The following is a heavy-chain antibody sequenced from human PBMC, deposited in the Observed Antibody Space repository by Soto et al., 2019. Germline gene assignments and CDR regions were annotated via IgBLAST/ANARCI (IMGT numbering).Heavy chain of an antibody. J-gene: IGHJ4*02. D-gene: IGHD6-13*01. V-gene: IGHV4-59*01. Sequence: PSETLSPPCTVSDGSISRYSWNLFRHPPGEGLDWIGYIYYSGSTNYNTSLKSRVNISLDTSKNQFSLKLSSVTAADTAAYYCARDIAAAPLYFDYWGQGALVTVSS. CDR1: DGSISRYS. CDR2: IYYSGST. CDR3: ARDIAAAPLYFDY.